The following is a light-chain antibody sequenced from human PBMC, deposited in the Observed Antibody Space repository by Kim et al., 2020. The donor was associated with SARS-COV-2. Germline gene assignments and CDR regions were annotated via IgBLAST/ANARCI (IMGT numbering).Light chain of an antibody. J-gene: IGKJ4*01. CDR2: AAS. CDR3: QNYNGAPLT. Sequence: ASVGDRVTITCRASRDIGHYLAWYQQKPGKVPKLLIDAASALQSGVPSRFSGSASGTDFTLTISSLQPEDFATYYCQNYNGAPLTFGGGTKVDIK. CDR1: RDIGHY. V-gene: IGKV1-27*01.